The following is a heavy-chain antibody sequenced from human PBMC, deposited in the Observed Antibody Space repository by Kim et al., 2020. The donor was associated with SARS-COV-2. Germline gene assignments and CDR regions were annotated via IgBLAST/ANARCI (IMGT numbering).Heavy chain of an antibody. Sequence: KGRFTISRDNAKNSLYLQMNSLRAEDTAVYYCARGYCSSTSCYPPDAFDIWGQGTMVTVSS. J-gene: IGHJ3*02. V-gene: IGHV3-11*06. CDR3: ARGYCSSTSCYPPDAFDI. D-gene: IGHD2-2*01.